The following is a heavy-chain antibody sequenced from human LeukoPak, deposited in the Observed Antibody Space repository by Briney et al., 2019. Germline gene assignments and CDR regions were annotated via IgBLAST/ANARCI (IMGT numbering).Heavy chain of an antibody. V-gene: IGHV1-2*02. J-gene: IGHJ5*02. Sequence: ASVKVSCKASGYTFTAYYMHWVRQAPGQGLEWMGWINPNSGNTNYAQKFQGRVTMTRDTSISTAYMELSRLRSDDTAIYYCAREGEDSEDTNWFDPWGQGTLVTVSS. D-gene: IGHD2-15*01. CDR2: INPNSGNT. CDR3: AREGEDSEDTNWFDP. CDR1: GYTFTAYY.